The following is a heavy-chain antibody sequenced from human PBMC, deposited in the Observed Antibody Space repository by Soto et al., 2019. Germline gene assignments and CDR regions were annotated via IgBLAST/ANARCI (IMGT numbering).Heavy chain of an antibody. D-gene: IGHD6-19*01. CDR2: ISAYNGNT. V-gene: IGHV1-18*04. CDR1: GYTFTSYG. J-gene: IGHJ5*02. Sequence: QVQLVQSGAEVKKPGASVKVSCKASGYTFTSYGISWVRQAPGQGLEWMGWISAYNGNTNYAQKLQGRVTMTTDTATSTAYMELRSLRSEDTAVYYCARDTLYSSGWGGGNWFDPWGQGTLVTVSS. CDR3: ARDTLYSSGWGGGNWFDP.